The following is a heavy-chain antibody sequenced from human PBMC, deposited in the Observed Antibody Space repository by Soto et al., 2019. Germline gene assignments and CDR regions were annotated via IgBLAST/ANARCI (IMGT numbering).Heavy chain of an antibody. CDR1: GGTFSSYA. CDR3: ARGRYSSAQH. J-gene: IGHJ1*01. Sequence: ASVKVSCKASGGTFSSYAISWVRQAPGQGLEWMGGIIPIFGTANYAQKFQGRVTMTRNSSISTAYMELSILRSEDTAVYYCARGRYSSAQHWGQGTLVTVSS. D-gene: IGHD6-19*01. V-gene: IGHV1-69*05. CDR2: IIPIFGTA.